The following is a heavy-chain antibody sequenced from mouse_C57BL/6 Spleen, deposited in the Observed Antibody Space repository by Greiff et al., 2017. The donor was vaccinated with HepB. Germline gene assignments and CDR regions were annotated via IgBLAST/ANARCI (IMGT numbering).Heavy chain of an antibody. CDR2: IDPSDSET. D-gene: IGHD2-5*01. CDR1: GYTFTSYW. Sequence: QVQLQQPGAELVRPGSSVKLSCKASGYTFTSYWMHWVKQRPIQGLEWIGNIDPSDSETHYNQKFKDKATLTVDKSSSTAYMQLSSLTSEDSAVYYCARNPYYSNYVGAMDYWGQGTSVTVSS. J-gene: IGHJ4*01. V-gene: IGHV1-52*01. CDR3: ARNPYYSNYVGAMDY.